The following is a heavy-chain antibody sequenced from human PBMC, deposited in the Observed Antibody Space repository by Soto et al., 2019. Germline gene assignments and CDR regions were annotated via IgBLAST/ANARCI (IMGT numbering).Heavy chain of an antibody. D-gene: IGHD6-13*01. CDR1: GGSFSGYY. CDR2: INHSGST. CDR3: ARGTRIAAAGTLHFDY. Sequence: SETLSLTCAVYGGSFSGYYWSWIRQPPGKGLEWIGEINHSGSTNYNPSLKSRVTISVDTSKNQFSLKLSSVTAADTAVYYCARGTRIAAAGTLHFDYWGQGTLVTVSS. V-gene: IGHV4-34*01. J-gene: IGHJ4*02.